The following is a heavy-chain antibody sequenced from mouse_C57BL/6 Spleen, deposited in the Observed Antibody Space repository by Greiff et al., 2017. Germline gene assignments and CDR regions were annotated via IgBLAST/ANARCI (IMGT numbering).Heavy chain of an antibody. J-gene: IGHJ4*01. Sequence: EVKLMESGEGLVKPGGSLKLSCAASGFTFSDYYMAWVRQVPEKGLEWVANINYDGSSTYYLDSLKSRFIISRDNAKNILYLQMSSLKSEDTATYYCARIYYDYDARYAMDYWGQGASVTVSS. D-gene: IGHD2-4*01. CDR3: ARIYYDYDARYAMDY. V-gene: IGHV5-16*01. CDR1: GFTFSDYY. CDR2: INYDGSST.